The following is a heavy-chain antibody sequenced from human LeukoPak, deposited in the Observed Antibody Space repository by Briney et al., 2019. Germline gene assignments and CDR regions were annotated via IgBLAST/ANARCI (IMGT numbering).Heavy chain of an antibody. J-gene: IGHJ6*03. CDR1: GFTFRSYD. Sequence: PGVSLRLSCAASGFTFRSYDMHWVRQATGKGLEWVSAIGTAGDTYYPGSVKGRLTISRENAKNSLYLQMNSLRAGDTAVYYCARGFYGDSSYYYYYMDVWGKGTTVTVSS. V-gene: IGHV3-13*01. D-gene: IGHD3-22*01. CDR3: ARGFYGDSSYYYYYMDV. CDR2: IGTAGDT.